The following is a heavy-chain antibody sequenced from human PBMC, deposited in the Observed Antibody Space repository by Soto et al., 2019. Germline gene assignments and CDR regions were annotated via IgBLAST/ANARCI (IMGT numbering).Heavy chain of an antibody. CDR1: GGSISSSNW. J-gene: IGHJ5*02. Sequence: QVQLQESGPGLVKPSGTLSLTCAVSGGSISSSNWWSWVRQPPGKGLEWIGEIYHSGSTNYNPSLKSRVTISVDTSKNQFYLKLSSVTAADAALYYCARVWTTVTNGFDPWGQGTLVTVSS. CDR3: ARVWTTVTNGFDP. D-gene: IGHD4-17*01. CDR2: IYHSGST. V-gene: IGHV4-4*02.